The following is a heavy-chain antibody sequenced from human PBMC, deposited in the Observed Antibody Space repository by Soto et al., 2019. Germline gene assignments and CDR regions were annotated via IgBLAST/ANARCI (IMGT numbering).Heavy chain of an antibody. CDR2: IYYSGST. J-gene: IGHJ3*02. CDR3: AGADSGNYYHGFQM. D-gene: IGHD1-26*01. Sequence: SETLSLTCTVSGGSISSVDYYWSCIRQPPGKGLGWIGYIYYSGSTYYNPSLKSRVTISVDTSKNQFSLKLSSVTAADTAVYYCAGADSGNYYHGFQMWGQGKMVTVSS. V-gene: IGHV4-30-4*02. CDR1: GGSISSVDYY.